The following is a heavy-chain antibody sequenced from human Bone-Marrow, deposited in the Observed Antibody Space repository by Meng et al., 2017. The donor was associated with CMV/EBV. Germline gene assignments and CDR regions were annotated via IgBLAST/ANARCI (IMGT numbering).Heavy chain of an antibody. CDR2: ISWDGGST. Sequence: GESLKISCAASGFTFDDYTMHWVRQAPGKGLEWVSLISWDGGSTYYADSVKGRFTISRDNAKNSLYLQMNSLRAEDTAVYYCARGIGRGSGPYTPSDFDYWGQGTLVTVSS. CDR1: GFTFDDYT. CDR3: ARGIGRGSGPYTPSDFDY. D-gene: IGHD3-3*01. V-gene: IGHV3-43*01. J-gene: IGHJ4*02.